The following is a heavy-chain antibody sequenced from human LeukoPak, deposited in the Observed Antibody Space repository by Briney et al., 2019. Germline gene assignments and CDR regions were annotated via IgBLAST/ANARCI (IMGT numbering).Heavy chain of an antibody. CDR3: ATGDCRSSSCYRKTCYYYMDV. CDR1: GFSFSNYA. CDR2: ISYDGRIK. D-gene: IGHD2-2*01. Sequence: GRSLRLSCAASGFSFSNYAMHWVRQAPGKGLEWVAVISYDGRIKEYEDSGRGRFTISRNNSKNTLYLQMDSLRTEDTAAFYCATGDCRSSSCYRKTCYYYMDVWGKGTTVSVS. V-gene: IGHV3-30*01. J-gene: IGHJ6*03.